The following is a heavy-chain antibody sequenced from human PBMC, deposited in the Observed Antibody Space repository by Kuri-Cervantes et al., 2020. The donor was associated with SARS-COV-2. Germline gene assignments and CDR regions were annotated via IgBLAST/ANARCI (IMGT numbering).Heavy chain of an antibody. CDR1: GGSISSHY. CDR2: IYYRGST. V-gene: IGHV4-59*11. CDR3: VRDSMYFDFWAQSELYYYQVDV. Sequence: GSLRLSCTVAGGSISSHYWSWIRQPPGKGLEWIGYIYYRGSTNYNPSLKSRVTISVDTSKNQFSLKLSSVTAADTAVYYCVRDSMYFDFWAQSELYYYQVDVWGKGPRSPSP. J-gene: IGHJ6*03. D-gene: IGHD3-3*01.